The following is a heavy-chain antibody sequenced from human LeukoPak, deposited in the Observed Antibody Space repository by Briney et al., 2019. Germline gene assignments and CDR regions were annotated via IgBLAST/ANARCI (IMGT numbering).Heavy chain of an antibody. CDR1: GFTFSSFW. J-gene: IGHJ4*02. CDR2: IKQDGSEK. CDR3: ASGSYKVDY. Sequence: GGSLRLSCATSGFTFSSFWMSWVRQAPGKGLEWVANIKQDGSEKYYVDSVKGRFTISRDNAKNSLYLQMNSLRAEDTAVYYCASGSYKVDYWGQGTLVTVSS. V-gene: IGHV3-7*05. D-gene: IGHD1-26*01.